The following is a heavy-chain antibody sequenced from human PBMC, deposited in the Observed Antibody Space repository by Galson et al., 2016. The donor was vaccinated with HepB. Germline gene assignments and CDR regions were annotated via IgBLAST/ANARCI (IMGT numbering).Heavy chain of an antibody. CDR1: GFTFSNCV. Sequence: SLRLSCAASGFTFSNCVMSWVRQAPGKGLEWVSGISGTAIRTYNADPVKGRFTISRANSKNTLYLHMNSLRAEDTAINYCAKGGYYDCWTDYFIGNWGQGTLVTVSS. CDR2: ISGTAIRT. V-gene: IGHV3-23*01. CDR3: AKGGYYDCWTDYFIGN. J-gene: IGHJ4*02. D-gene: IGHD3-3*01.